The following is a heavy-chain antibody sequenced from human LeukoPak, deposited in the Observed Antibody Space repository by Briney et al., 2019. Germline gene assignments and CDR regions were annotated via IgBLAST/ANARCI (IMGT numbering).Heavy chain of an antibody. J-gene: IGHJ5*02. CDR1: GGSISSYY. D-gene: IGHD3-22*01. CDR2: IYYSGGT. Sequence: SETLSLTCTVSGGSISSYYWSWIRQPPGKGLEWIGYIYYSGGTNYNPSLKSRVTISVDTSKHQFSPQLSSVTAADTAVYYCARKKDYYDSSGYYYPPGWFDPWGQGTLVTVSS. V-gene: IGHV4-59*01. CDR3: ARKKDYYDSSGYYYPPGWFDP.